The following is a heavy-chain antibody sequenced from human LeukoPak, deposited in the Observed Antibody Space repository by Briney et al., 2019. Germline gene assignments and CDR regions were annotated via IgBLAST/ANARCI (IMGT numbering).Heavy chain of an antibody. CDR2: IWYDGSNK. Sequence: GGSLRLSCAASGFTLSSYGMHWVRQAPGKGLEWVAVIWYDGSNKYYADSVKGRFTISRDNSKNTLYLQMNSLRAEDTAVYYCARDIPSRTIFADYWGQGTLVTVSS. V-gene: IGHV3-33*01. J-gene: IGHJ4*02. D-gene: IGHD3-3*01. CDR3: ARDIPSRTIFADY. CDR1: GFTLSSYG.